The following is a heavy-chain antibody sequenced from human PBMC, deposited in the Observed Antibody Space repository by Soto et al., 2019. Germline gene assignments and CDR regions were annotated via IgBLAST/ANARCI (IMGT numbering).Heavy chain of an antibody. CDR3: AKGVGLYSNYGLYFDY. D-gene: IGHD4-4*01. J-gene: IGHJ4*02. CDR1: GFTFSSYA. V-gene: IGHV3-23*01. Sequence: EVQLLESGGGLVQPGGSLRLSCAASGFTFSSYAMSWVRQAPGKGLEWVSAISGSGGSTYYADSVKGRFTISRDNSKNPLYLQMNSLRAEDTAVYYCAKGVGLYSNYGLYFDYWGQGTLVTVSS. CDR2: ISGSGGST.